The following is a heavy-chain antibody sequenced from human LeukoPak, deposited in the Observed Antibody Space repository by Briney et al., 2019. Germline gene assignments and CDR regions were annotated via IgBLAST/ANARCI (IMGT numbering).Heavy chain of an antibody. CDR1: GGTFSSYA. V-gene: IGHV1-69*05. J-gene: IGHJ1*01. CDR3: VRGPDLLRLGELSHEMAAEYFQH. D-gene: IGHD3-16*02. CDR2: IIPIFGTA. Sequence: ASVKVSCKATGGTFSSYAISWVRQAPGQGLEWMGRIIPIFGTANYAQKFQGRVTITTDESTSTAYMELRSLRSDDTAVYYCVRGPDLLRLGELSHEMAAEYFQHWGQGTLVTVSS.